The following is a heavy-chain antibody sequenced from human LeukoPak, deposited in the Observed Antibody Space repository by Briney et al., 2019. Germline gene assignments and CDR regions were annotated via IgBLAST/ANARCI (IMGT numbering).Heavy chain of an antibody. Sequence: PGGSLRLSCAASGFTFTNYGMSWVRQAPGKGLEWVSAISGSGGSTFYADSVKGRFTISRDNSKNTLYLQMNSLRAEDTAIYYCAKNGDRGAYCTGGTCYPYFYYYMDVWGKGTTVTI. CDR1: GFTFTNYG. CDR2: ISGSGGST. V-gene: IGHV3-23*01. D-gene: IGHD2-15*01. J-gene: IGHJ6*03. CDR3: AKNGDRGAYCTGGTCYPYFYYYMDV.